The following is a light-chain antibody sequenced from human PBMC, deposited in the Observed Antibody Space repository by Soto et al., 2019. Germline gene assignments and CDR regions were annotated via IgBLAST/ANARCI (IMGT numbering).Light chain of an antibody. CDR1: QSILYSPNNKNY. Sequence: DIVMTQSPDSMAVSLGERATINCKSSQSILYSPNNKNYLAWYQQKPGQPPKLLIYWASTRESGVPDRFSGSGSGTDFILTISSLQDEDVAVYYCQQYYDVPQTFGQGTKVEIK. V-gene: IGKV4-1*01. CDR3: QQYYDVPQT. CDR2: WAS. J-gene: IGKJ1*01.